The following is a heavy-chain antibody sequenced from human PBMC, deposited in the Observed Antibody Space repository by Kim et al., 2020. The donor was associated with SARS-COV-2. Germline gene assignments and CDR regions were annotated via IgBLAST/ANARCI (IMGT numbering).Heavy chain of an antibody. J-gene: IGHJ4*02. CDR3: AAVADSSGYYYFDY. D-gene: IGHD3-22*01. V-gene: IGHV1-58*01. Sequence: QKFQEEVTIPRDRSKSTAYMELSSLRSEDTAVYYCAAVADSSGYYYFDYWGQGTLVTVSS.